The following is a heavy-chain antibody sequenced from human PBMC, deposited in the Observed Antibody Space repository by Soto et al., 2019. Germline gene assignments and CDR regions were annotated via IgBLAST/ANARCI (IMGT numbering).Heavy chain of an antibody. CDR2: IIRDGSST. D-gene: IGHD3-16*01. CDR1: GFTFSSYW. J-gene: IGHJ6*02. Sequence: EVQLVESGGGLVQPGGSLRLACAASGFTFSSYWMHWVRQAPGKGLVWISRIIRDGSSTNYADSVKGRFTISSDNAKNTLYLEINSLGADDTAVYFCGSGGSGIYGMDIWGQGTTVIVSS. CDR3: GSGGSGIYGMDI. V-gene: IGHV3-74*01.